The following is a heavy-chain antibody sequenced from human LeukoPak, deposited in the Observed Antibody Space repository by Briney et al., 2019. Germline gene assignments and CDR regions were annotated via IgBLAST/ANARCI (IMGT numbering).Heavy chain of an antibody. Sequence: GKSLRLSCAASGFAFSSYGMHWVRQAPGKGLEWVALIWYDGSNKYYADSVKGRFTISRDSSKNTLYLEMSSLRAEDTAVYFCARERTLYVSGSGCGMDVWGQGTTVTVSS. J-gene: IGHJ6*02. CDR3: ARERTLYVSGSGCGMDV. D-gene: IGHD3-10*01. CDR1: GFAFSSYG. CDR2: IWYDGSNK. V-gene: IGHV3-33*01.